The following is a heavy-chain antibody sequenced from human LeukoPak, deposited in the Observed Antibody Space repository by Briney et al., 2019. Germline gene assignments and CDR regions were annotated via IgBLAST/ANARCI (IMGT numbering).Heavy chain of an antibody. V-gene: IGHV4-38-2*02. J-gene: IGHJ6*03. D-gene: IGHD6-6*01. CDR3: ARDYGSSSDYYYMDV. CDR1: GYSISSAYY. CDR2: IFHSGST. Sequence: SETLSLTCTVSGYSISSAYYWGWIRPPPGKGLEWVGSIFHSGSTYYNPSLKSRVTISRDTSKNQFSLKLASVTAADTAVYYCARDYGSSSDYYYMDVWGKGTTVTVSS.